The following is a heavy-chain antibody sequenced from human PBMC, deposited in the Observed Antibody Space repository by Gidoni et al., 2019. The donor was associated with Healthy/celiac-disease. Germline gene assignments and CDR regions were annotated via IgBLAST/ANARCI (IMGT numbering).Heavy chain of an antibody. CDR1: GFPFSSYA. V-gene: IGHV3-23*01. D-gene: IGHD3-3*01. CDR3: AKVPNYDFWSGYPGYYYYGMDV. CDR2: ISGSGGST. Sequence: EVQLLESGGGLVQPGGSLRLSCAASGFPFSSYAMRWVRQAPGKGLEWVSAISGSGGSTYYADSVKGRFTISRDNSKNTLYLQMNSLRAEDTAVYYCAKVPNYDFWSGYPGYYYYGMDVWGQGTTVTVSS. J-gene: IGHJ6*02.